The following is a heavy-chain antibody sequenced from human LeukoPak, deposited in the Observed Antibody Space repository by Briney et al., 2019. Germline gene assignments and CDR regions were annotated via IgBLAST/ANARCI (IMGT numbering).Heavy chain of an antibody. V-gene: IGHV1-69*05. CDR3: ARPKAPPTIFGVADAFDI. D-gene: IGHD3-3*01. CDR2: IIPIFGTA. CDR1: GGTFSSYA. Sequence: SVKVSCKASGGTFSSYAISWVRQAPGQGLEWMGGIIPIFGTANYAQKFQGRVTVTTDESTSTAYMELSSLRSEDTAVYYCARPKAPPTIFGVADAFDIWGQGTMVTVSS. J-gene: IGHJ3*02.